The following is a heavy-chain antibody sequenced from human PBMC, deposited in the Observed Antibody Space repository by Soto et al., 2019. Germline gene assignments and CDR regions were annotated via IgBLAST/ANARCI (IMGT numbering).Heavy chain of an antibody. CDR1: GFTFSSYG. CDR3: ATSYYDIVGWFDP. D-gene: IGHD3-9*01. CDR2: IWYDGSNK. V-gene: IGHV3-33*01. J-gene: IGHJ5*02. Sequence: GGSLRLSCAASGFTFSSYGMHWVRQAPGKGLEWVAVIWYDGSNKYYADSVKGRFTISRDNSKNTLYLQMNSLRAEDTAVYYCATSYYDIVGWFDPWGQGTLVTVSS.